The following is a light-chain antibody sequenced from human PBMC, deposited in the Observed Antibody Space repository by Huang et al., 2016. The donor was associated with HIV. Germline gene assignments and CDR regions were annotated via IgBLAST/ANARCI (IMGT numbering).Light chain of an antibody. CDR1: QSVSRSY. J-gene: IGKJ2*01. CDR3: QQYGSSPVYT. CDR2: GAS. V-gene: IGKV3-20*01. Sequence: EIELTQSPSTLSLSLGERASLSCRASQSVSRSYLAWYQQKPGQATRLLIYGASSKATGIPDRFSGSGSGTDFTLTISRLEPEDFAVYYCQQYGSSPVYTFGQGTRLEIK.